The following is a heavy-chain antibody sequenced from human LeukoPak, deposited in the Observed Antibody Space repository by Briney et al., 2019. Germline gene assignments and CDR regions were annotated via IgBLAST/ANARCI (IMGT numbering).Heavy chain of an antibody. D-gene: IGHD1-26*01. CDR3: ARGGTYLFDY. CDR2: AYYRSNWYN. CDR1: GDSVSSNSAA. V-gene: IGHV6-1*01. Sequence: SQTLSLTCAISGDSVSSNSAAWNWIRQSPSRGLEWLGRAYYRSNWYNDYAVSVKSRITINPTISKNQFSLQLYSVTAEDTAVYYCARGGTYLFDYWGQGTLVTVSS. J-gene: IGHJ4*02.